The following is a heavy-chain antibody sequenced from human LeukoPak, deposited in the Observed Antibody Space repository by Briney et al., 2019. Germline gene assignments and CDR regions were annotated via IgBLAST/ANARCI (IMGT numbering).Heavy chain of an antibody. V-gene: IGHV3-21*01. D-gene: IGHD6-13*01. J-gene: IGHJ6*03. CDR2: ISSSSGYI. CDR3: ATVIAFRGYMDV. CDR1: GFTFSSYN. Sequence: GGSLRLSCAASGFTFSSYNMNWVRQAPGKGLEWVSYISSSSGYIYYAGSVKGRFTISRDNAKKSLYLLMNSLRVEDTAVYYCATVIAFRGYMDVWGKGTTVTVSS.